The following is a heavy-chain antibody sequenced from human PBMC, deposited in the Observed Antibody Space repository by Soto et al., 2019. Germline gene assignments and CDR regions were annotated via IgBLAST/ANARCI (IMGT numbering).Heavy chain of an antibody. V-gene: IGHV4-59*08. J-gene: IGHJ4*02. D-gene: IGHD4-17*01. CDR2: IYYSGST. Sequence: SETLSLTCTVSGGSICSYYRSWIRQPPGKGLEWIGYIYYSGSTNYNPSLKSRVTISVDTSKNQFSLKLSSVTAADTAVYYCARHGRYGDYDYWGQGTLVTVSS. CDR3: ARHGRYGDYDY. CDR1: GGSICSYY.